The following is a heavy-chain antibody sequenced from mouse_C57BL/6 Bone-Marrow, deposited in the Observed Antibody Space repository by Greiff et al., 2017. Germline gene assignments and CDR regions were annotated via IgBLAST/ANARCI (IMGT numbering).Heavy chain of an antibody. V-gene: IGHV1-55*01. CDR3: ARSGPRGRSLNY. CDR2: IYPTSGRT. D-gene: IGHD3-1*01. CDR1: GYTFTSYW. J-gene: IGHJ2*01. Sequence: QVQLKQSGAELVKPGASVKMSCKASGYTFTSYWITWVKQRPGQGLEWIGDIYPTSGRTNYNEKFKSKAILTVDTSSNTAYMQLSSLTSADSAVFYCARSGPRGRSLNYWGQGTTLTVSS.